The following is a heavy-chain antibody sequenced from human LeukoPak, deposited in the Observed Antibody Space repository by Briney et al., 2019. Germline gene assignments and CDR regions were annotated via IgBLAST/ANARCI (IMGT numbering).Heavy chain of an antibody. CDR2: INHGRST. D-gene: IGHD2-2*01. CDR3: ARVRFYCSSTSCYRRRWFDP. CDR1: GGSFSGYY. Sequence: SETLSLTCAVYGGSFSGYYWSWIRQPPGKGLEWIGEINHGRSTYYNPSLKSRVTISVDTSKNQFSLKLSSVTAADTAVYYCARVRFYCSSTSCYRRRWFDPWGQGTLVTVSS. J-gene: IGHJ5*02. V-gene: IGHV4-34*01.